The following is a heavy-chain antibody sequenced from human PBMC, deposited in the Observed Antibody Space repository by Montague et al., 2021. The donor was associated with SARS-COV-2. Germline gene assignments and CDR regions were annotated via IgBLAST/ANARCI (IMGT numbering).Heavy chain of an antibody. Sequence: CAISGDSVLNLRRRSEEHTSELPSQFHLVCRLLHRTKRYNDYAVSVKXRITINPDTSKNQFSLQLNSVTAEDTAVYYCARELRRIIMIVDIRGFDYWGQGTLGTVSS. V-gene: IGHV6-1*01. CDR1: GDSVLNLRRR. J-gene: IGHJ4*02. D-gene: IGHD3-22*01. CDR3: ARELRRIIMIVDIRGFDY. CDR2: LLHRTKRYN.